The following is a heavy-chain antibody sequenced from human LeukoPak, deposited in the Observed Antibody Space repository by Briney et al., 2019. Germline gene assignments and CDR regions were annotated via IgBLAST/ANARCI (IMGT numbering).Heavy chain of an antibody. D-gene: IGHD3-16*02. CDR1: GYTFSSYY. V-gene: IGHV1-46*01. J-gene: IGHJ4*02. CDR2: INPSAGST. Sequence: ASVKVSCKASGYTFSSYYMHWVRQAPGEELEWTGIINPSAGSTNYAQKFQGRVTVTTDTPTSTVYKEVSSLKSEDTAVYFCARSASYSSRLRDWGQGTLVTVSS. CDR3: ARSASYSSRLRD.